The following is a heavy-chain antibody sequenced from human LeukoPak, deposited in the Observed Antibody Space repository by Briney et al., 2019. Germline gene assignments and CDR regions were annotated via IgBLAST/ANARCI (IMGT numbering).Heavy chain of an antibody. D-gene: IGHD1-26*01. Sequence: PSETLSLTCTVSGGSISSYYWSWIRQPPGKGLEWIGYIYYSGSTNYNPSLKSRVTISVDTSKNQFSLKLSSVTAADTAVYYCAREGIVGDTPAACFDYWGQGTLVTVSS. CDR1: GGSISSYY. V-gene: IGHV4-59*01. CDR2: IYYSGST. J-gene: IGHJ4*02. CDR3: AREGIVGDTPAACFDY.